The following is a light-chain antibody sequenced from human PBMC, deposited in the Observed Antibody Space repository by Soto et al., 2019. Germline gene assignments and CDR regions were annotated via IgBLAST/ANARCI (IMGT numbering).Light chain of an antibody. J-gene: IGKJ5*01. CDR2: DAS. V-gene: IGKV3-20*01. CDR1: QSVRSER. CDR3: QEYDGAPPIT. Sequence: EIVLTQSPDTLSLSTGERATLSCRASQSVRSERLAWYQQKRGQAPTLLIFDASSRASGTPERFSGSGSGTDFTLTISRLEPEDFAVYYCQEYDGAPPITFGLGTRLEV.